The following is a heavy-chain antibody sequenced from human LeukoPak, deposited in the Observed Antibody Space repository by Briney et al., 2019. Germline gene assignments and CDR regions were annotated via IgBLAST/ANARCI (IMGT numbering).Heavy chain of an antibody. V-gene: IGHV1-18*01. D-gene: IGHD6-19*01. CDR2: ISAYNGNT. J-gene: IGHJ4*02. Sequence: GASVKVSCKASGYTFTCYGISWVRQAPGQGLEWMGWISAYNGNTNYAQKLQGRVTMTTDTSTSTAYMEPRSLRSDDTAVYYCARDGIAVAGKGVFDYWGQGTLVTVSS. CDR1: GYTFTCYG. CDR3: ARDGIAVAGKGVFDY.